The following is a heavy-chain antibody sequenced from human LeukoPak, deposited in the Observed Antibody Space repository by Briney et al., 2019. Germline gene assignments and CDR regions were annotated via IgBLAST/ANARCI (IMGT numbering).Heavy chain of an antibody. Sequence: GGSLRLSCAVSGFTLRSYWMHWVRQLPGKGLVWVSRINSDGSGISYAGSVKGRFTISRDNAKNTLYLQMNSLRVEDTAVYYCARGNAHAFDIWGQGTMVTVSS. CDR1: GFTLRSYW. V-gene: IGHV3-74*01. CDR3: ARGNAHAFDI. J-gene: IGHJ3*02. CDR2: INSDGSGI.